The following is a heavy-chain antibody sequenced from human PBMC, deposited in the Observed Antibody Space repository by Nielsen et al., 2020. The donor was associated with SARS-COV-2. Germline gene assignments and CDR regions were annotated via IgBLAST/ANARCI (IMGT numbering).Heavy chain of an antibody. V-gene: IGHV4-30-4*01. J-gene: IGHJ6*02. Sequence: PGKGLEWIGYIYYSGHTYYNPSLKSRITMSVDTSKNQVSLNLSSVTAADTAVYYCARDASPDYGDYPTYYGMDVWGQGTTVTVSS. D-gene: IGHD4-17*01. CDR2: IYYSGHT. CDR3: ARDASPDYGDYPTYYGMDV.